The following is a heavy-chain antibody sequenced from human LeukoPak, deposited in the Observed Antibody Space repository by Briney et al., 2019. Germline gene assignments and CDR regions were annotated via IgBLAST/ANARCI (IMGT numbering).Heavy chain of an antibody. D-gene: IGHD2-21*02. CDR1: GFTFSSYA. CDR2: ISGSGGST. V-gene: IGHV3-23*01. J-gene: IGHJ4*02. Sequence: GGSLRLSCAASGFTFSSYAMSWVRQAPGKGLEWVSAISGSGGSTYYADSVKGRFTISRDNSKNTLYLQMNSLRAEDTAVYYCASSGGDSPLLYYFDYWGQGTLVTVSS. CDR3: ASSGGDSPLLYYFDY.